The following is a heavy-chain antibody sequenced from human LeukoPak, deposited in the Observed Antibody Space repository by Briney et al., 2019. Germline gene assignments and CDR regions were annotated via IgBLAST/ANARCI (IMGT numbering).Heavy chain of an antibody. Sequence: PGGALRLSFTASRLTFSNYAMHRVRQAPGKGLEWVAVVSYDGSNEYDADSVKGRFTISRDNSKKPRYLQMSSLRAEETAVYYCARDFSPPTILTGCPDFWGQGTLVTVSS. CDR2: VSYDGSNE. CDR1: RLTFSNYA. D-gene: IGHD3-9*01. J-gene: IGHJ4*02. V-gene: IGHV3-30*04. CDR3: ARDFSPPTILTGCPDF.